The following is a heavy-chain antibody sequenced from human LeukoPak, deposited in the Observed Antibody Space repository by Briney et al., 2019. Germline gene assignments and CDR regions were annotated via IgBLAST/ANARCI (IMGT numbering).Heavy chain of an antibody. CDR2: IKQDGTEK. CDR3: ARVGRHEGFDP. Sequence: GGSLRLSCVVSGFTFSSYWMSWVRQAPGKGLEWVANIKQDGTEKYYVDSVKGRFTISRDNAKNSLYLQMNSLRAEDTAVYYCARVGRHEGFDPWGQGTLVTVSS. D-gene: IGHD1-26*01. CDR1: GFTFSSYW. J-gene: IGHJ5*02. V-gene: IGHV3-7*01.